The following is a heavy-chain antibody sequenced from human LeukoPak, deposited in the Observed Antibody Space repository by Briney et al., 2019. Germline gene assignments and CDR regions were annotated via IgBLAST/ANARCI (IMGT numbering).Heavy chain of an antibody. Sequence: KPSQPLSLPCTVSGGSISSGDYYWRWIRQPPGKGLEWIGYIYYSGSTYYNPSVKSRVTISVDTSKNQFSLKLSSVTAANTAVYYCARGGRGGHYYDSSGHYYDYWGQGTLVTVSS. CDR3: ARGGRGGHYYDSSGHYYDY. CDR1: GGSISSGDYY. CDR2: IYYSGST. J-gene: IGHJ4*02. D-gene: IGHD3-22*01. V-gene: IGHV4-30-4*01.